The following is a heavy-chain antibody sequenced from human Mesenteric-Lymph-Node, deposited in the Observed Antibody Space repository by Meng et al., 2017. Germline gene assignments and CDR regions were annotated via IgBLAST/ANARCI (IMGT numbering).Heavy chain of an antibody. V-gene: IGHV3-30-3*01. CDR1: GFTFIDYA. D-gene: IGHD3-16*01. CDR3: ARDKSHYDGRSGWFDP. Sequence: VQLVESGGGVVQPGGSLRLSCAASGFTFIDYAMHWVRQAPGKGLEWVAIVSHDGNSGCYADSVKGRFSISRDNFRNTQYLQMNSLRPEDTAVYYCARDKSHYDGRSGWFDPWGQGTLVTVSS. J-gene: IGHJ5*02. CDR2: VSHDGNSG.